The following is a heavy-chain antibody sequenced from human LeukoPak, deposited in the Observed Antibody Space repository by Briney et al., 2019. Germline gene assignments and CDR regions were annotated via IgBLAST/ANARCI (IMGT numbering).Heavy chain of an antibody. D-gene: IGHD3-10*01. CDR1: GFTFDDYA. V-gene: IGHV3-9*01. CDR3: ANGYYYGSGFDY. Sequence: GGSLRLSCAASGFTFDDYAMHWVRQAPGKGLEWVSGINWNSDNIGYADSVKGRFTISRDNAKNSLYLQMNSLRAEDTALYYCANGYYYGSGFDYWGQGTLVTVSS. CDR2: INWNSDNI. J-gene: IGHJ4*02.